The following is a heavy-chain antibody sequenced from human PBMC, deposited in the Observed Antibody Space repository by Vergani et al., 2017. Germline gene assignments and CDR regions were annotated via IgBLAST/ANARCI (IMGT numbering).Heavy chain of an antibody. CDR1: GGSISSYY. CDR3: ARHPTEDYGDYSYFDY. CDR2: IYYSGST. V-gene: IGHV4-59*08. D-gene: IGHD4-17*01. J-gene: IGHJ4*02. Sequence: QVQLQESGPGLVKPSQTLSLTCTVSGGSISSYYWSWIRQPPGKGLEWIGYIYYSGSTNYNPSLKSRVTISVDTSKNQFSLKLSSVTAADTALYYCARHPTEDYGDYSYFDYWGQGTLVTVSS.